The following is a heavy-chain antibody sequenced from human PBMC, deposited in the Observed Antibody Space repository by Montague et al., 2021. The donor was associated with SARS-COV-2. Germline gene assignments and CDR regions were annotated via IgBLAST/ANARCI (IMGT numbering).Heavy chain of an antibody. CDR3: ARAPIYRSSWYAYFDY. CDR1: GDSMNNYY. J-gene: IGHJ4*02. V-gene: IGHV4-59*01. Sequence: SETLSLTCTVSGDSMNNYYWSWIRQPPGKGLEWIGYINYSGSTHXNPSLQSRATLSKDTSKNQFSLRLTSVTAADTAMYFCARAPIYRSSWYAYFDYWGQGTLVTVSS. D-gene: IGHD6-13*01. CDR2: INYSGST.